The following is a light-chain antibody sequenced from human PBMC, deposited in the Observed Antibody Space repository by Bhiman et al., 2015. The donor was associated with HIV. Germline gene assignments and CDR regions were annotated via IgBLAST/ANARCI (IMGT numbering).Light chain of an antibody. CDR1: ALPKKY. CDR2: YDI. V-gene: IGLV3-10*02. Sequence: SYELTQPPSVSVSPGQTARITCSGDALPKKYAYWYQQKSGQAPVLVIYYDIDRPSGIPERFSGSNSGNTATLTISRVEAGDEADYYCAAWDDSSLVFGGGTKLTVL. CDR3: AAWDDSSLV. J-gene: IGLJ3*02.